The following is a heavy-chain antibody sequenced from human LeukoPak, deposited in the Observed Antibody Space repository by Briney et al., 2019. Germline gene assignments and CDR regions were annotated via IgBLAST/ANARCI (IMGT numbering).Heavy chain of an antibody. CDR2: ISSSSSTI. J-gene: IGHJ6*02. CDR3: AKDSYDRGMDV. CDR1: GFTFSSYS. V-gene: IGHV3-48*01. Sequence: PGGSLRLSCAASGFTFSSYSMNWVRQAPGKGLEWVSYISSSSSTIYYADSVKGRFTISRDNAKNSLYLQMNSLRAEDTAVYYCAKDSYDRGMDVWGQGTTVTVSS. D-gene: IGHD3-22*01.